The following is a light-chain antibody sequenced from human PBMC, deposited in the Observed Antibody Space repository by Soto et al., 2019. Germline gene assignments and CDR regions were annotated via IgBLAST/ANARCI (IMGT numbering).Light chain of an antibody. Sequence: DIQMPQSPSSLSASVGDRVTITCRASQDIRNYLAWFQQKPGKAPKCLIYAASNLQSGVPSKFSGSGSGTDFTLTISSLQTEDFATDYCQQYNSYPLTFGPGTKVDLK. CDR3: QQYNSYPLT. CDR1: QDIRNY. J-gene: IGKJ3*01. CDR2: AAS. V-gene: IGKV1-16*02.